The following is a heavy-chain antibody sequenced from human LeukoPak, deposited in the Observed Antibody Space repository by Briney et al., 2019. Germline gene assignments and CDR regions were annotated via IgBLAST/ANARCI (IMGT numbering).Heavy chain of an antibody. CDR3: ARLASSSWPLYYYYGMDV. CDR2: MNPNSGNT. Sequence: EASVKVSCKASGYTFTSYDINWVRQATGQGLEWMGWMNPNSGNTGYAQKFQGRVTMTRNTPISTAYMELSSLRSEDTAVYFCARLASSSWPLYYYYGMDVWGQGTTVTVSS. V-gene: IGHV1-8*01. CDR1: GYTFTSYD. D-gene: IGHD6-13*01. J-gene: IGHJ6*02.